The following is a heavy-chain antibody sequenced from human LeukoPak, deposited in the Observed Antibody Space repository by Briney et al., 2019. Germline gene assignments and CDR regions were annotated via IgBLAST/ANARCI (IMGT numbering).Heavy chain of an antibody. V-gene: IGHV3-23*01. CDR2: ISGSGSST. Sequence: GGSLRLSCAASGFTFSSYAISWVRQAPGKGLEWVSAISGSGSSTYYADSVKGRFTISRDNSKNTLYLQMNSLRAEDTAVYYCAKDLIRRAVAGKFDYWGQGTLVTVSS. J-gene: IGHJ4*02. CDR3: AKDLIRRAVAGKFDY. D-gene: IGHD6-19*01. CDR1: GFTFSSYA.